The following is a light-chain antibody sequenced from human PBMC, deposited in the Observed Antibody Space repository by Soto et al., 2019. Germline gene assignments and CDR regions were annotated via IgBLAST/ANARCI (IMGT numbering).Light chain of an antibody. CDR1: QSLSGY. V-gene: IGKV1-5*03. Sequence: DIKMTQSPSTLSASVGDRVTIACRASQSLSGYLAWYQQKPGKAPRLLIYRASTLQSGVPSRFSDSGSGTEFTLTISSLQSDDFGTYYCQQYSSNPHSWTFGQGTKV. CDR2: RAS. J-gene: IGKJ1*01. CDR3: QQYSSNPHSWT.